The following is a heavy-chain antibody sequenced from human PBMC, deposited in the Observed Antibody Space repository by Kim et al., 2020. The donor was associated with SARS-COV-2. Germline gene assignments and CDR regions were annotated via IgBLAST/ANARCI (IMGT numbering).Heavy chain of an antibody. CDR1: GFTFSSYW. Sequence: GGSLRLSCAASGFTFSSYWMSWVRQAPGKGLEWVANIKQDGSQKYYVDSVKGRFTISRDNAKNSLYLQMNSLRAEDTAVYYCARGNYYETQPLFEYWSQGALVTVSS. J-gene: IGHJ4*02. CDR3: ARGNYYETQPLFEY. CDR2: IKQDGSQK. V-gene: IGHV3-7*01. D-gene: IGHD3-22*01.